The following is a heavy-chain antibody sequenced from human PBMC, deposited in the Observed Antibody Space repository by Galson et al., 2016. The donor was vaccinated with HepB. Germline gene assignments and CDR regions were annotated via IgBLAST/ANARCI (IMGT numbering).Heavy chain of an antibody. CDR3: ARGCGRPSCPYYFDH. CDR2: ISTTSSAI. CDR1: GFTFSGYK. J-gene: IGHJ4*02. V-gene: IGHV3-48*04. Sequence: SLRLSCAASGFTFSGYKMNWGRQAPGKALEWVSYISTTSSAIYYADSVKGRFTISRDNADNSLCLQMNNLRGEDAAVYYCARGCGRPSCPYYFDHWGQGTLVTVSA. D-gene: IGHD2-2*01.